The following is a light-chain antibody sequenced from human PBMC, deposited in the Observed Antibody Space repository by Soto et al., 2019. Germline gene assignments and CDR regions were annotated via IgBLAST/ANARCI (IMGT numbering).Light chain of an antibody. CDR1: SGALANNS. V-gene: IGLV6-57*01. Sequence: NFMLTQPHSVSQSPGKTETISYTRSSGALANNSVQCCQQRPGSFPTAMIYEDTQRPSGVPDRLSGPIDTSSNSASLTISGLTTEDGTDYYCQSSDKSQSKVFGGGTKLTVL. CDR3: QSSDKSQSKV. CDR2: EDT. J-gene: IGLJ3*02.